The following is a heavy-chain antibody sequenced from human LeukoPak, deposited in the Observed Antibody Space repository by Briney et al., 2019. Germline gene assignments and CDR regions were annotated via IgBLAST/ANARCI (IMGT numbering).Heavy chain of an antibody. CDR1: GDSVSSNNYY. V-gene: IGHV4-39*07. CDR3: ARTKTRTVTQGFDY. CDR2: INHSEKT. Sequence: PSETLSLTCSVSGDSVSSNNYYWGWIRQPPGKGLEWIGSINHSEKTFYNPSLKSRVTISVDTSKNQFSLKLSSVTAADTAVYYCARTKTRTVTQGFDYWGQGTLVTVSS. D-gene: IGHD4-17*01. J-gene: IGHJ4*02.